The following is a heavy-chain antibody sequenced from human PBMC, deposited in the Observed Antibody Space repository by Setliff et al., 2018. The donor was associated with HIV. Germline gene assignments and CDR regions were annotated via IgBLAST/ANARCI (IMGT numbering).Heavy chain of an antibody. D-gene: IGHD3-22*01. V-gene: IGHV1-69*10. Sequence: SSYAVSWVRQAPGQGLEWMGGIIPILDVTTSAQKFQGRLTITADKSTSTAYMELSSLRSEDTAVYYCARAADSYDTTNYHFTYYYYMDVWGKGTTVTVSS. CDR2: IIPILDVT. CDR3: ARAADSYDTTNYHFTYYYYMDV. J-gene: IGHJ6*03. CDR1: SSYA.